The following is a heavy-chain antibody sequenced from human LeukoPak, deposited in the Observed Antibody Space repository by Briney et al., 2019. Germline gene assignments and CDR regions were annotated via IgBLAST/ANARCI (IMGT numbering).Heavy chain of an antibody. J-gene: IGHJ4*02. CDR1: GYSFTSYW. D-gene: IGHD6-19*01. CDR2: IYPGDSDT. CDR3: ARHIVAGTPDPQFDY. V-gene: IGHV5-51*01. Sequence: GESLKISCKGSGYSFTSYWIGWVRQMPGKGLEWMGIIYPGDSDTRYSPSFQGQVTISADKSISTAYLQWSSLKASDTAMYYCARHIVAGTPDPQFDYWGQGTLVTVSS.